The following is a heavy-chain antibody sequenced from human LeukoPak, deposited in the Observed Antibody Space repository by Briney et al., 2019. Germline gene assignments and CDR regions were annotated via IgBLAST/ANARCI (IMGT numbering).Heavy chain of an antibody. D-gene: IGHD3-22*01. Sequence: GASVKVSCKASGYTFTSYGISWVRQAPGQGLEWMGWISAYNGNTNYAQKLQGRVAMTTDTSTSTAYMELRSLRPDDTAVYYCARKYYYDSSGYTSLGYWGQGTLVTVSS. CDR3: ARKYYYDSSGYTSLGY. V-gene: IGHV1-18*01. CDR1: GYTFTSYG. J-gene: IGHJ4*02. CDR2: ISAYNGNT.